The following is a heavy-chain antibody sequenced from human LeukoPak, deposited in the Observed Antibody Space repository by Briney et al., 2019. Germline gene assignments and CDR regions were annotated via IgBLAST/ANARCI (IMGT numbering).Heavy chain of an antibody. D-gene: IGHD3-22*01. J-gene: IGHJ4*02. Sequence: SQTLSLTCAISGDSVSSNSAAWNWIRQSPSRGLEWLGRTYYRSKWYNDYAVSVKSRITINPDTSKNQFSLQLNSVTPEDTAMYYCARDLYYYDSSGYYGVYFDYWGQGTLVTVSS. V-gene: IGHV6-1*01. CDR1: GDSVSSNSAA. CDR2: TYYRSKWYN. CDR3: ARDLYYYDSSGYYGVYFDY.